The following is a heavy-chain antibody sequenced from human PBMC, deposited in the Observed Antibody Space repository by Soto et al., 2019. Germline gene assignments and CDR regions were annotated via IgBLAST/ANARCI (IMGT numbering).Heavy chain of an antibody. CDR2: VFHSGSA. D-gene: IGHD3-22*01. J-gene: IGHJ4*02. V-gene: IGHV4-4*02. CDR3: ARTYRCDSSYYFYCFDY. CDR1: GGSISSNDW. Sequence: PSQTLSLTCAVSGGSISSNDWWTWVRQPPGKGLEWIAEVFHSGSANYNPSLKSRVTISVDKSKNQFSLKLSSVTAADTPVYSCARTYRCDSSYYFYCFDYWGQGTLATVSS.